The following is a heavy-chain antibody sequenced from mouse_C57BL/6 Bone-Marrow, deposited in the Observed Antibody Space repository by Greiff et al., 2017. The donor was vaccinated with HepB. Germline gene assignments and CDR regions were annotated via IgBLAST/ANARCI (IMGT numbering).Heavy chain of an antibody. V-gene: IGHV1-26*01. CDR1: GYTFTDYY. CDR3: AREGETAQSYWYFDV. J-gene: IGHJ1*03. D-gene: IGHD3-2*02. Sequence: VQLQQSGPELVKPGASVKISCKASGYTFTDYYMNWVKQSHGKSLEWIGDINPNNGGTSYNQKFKGKATLTVDKSSSTAYMELRSLTSEDSAVYYCAREGETAQSYWYFDVWGTGTTVTVSS. CDR2: INPNNGGT.